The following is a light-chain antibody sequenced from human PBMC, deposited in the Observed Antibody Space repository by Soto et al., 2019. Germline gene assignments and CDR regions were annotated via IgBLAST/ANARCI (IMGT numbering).Light chain of an antibody. J-gene: IGLJ3*02. Sequence: NFMLTQPHSVSESPGKTVIISCTRSSGSIASNYVQWYQQRPGSSPTTVIYEDNQRPSGVPDRFSGSFDSSSNSASLTISGLETEDEADYFCQSYDATNQVFGGGTKVTVL. CDR3: QSYDATNQV. CDR2: EDN. CDR1: SGSIASNY. V-gene: IGLV6-57*01.